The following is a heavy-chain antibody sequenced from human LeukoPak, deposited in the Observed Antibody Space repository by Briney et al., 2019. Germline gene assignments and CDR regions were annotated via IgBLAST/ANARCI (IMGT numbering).Heavy chain of an antibody. V-gene: IGHV3-48*03. CDR1: GFSLSSYE. CDR3: ARSPGRNVLDY. D-gene: IGHD1-26*01. J-gene: IGHJ4*02. Sequence: PGGSLRLSCAASGFSLSSYEMNWVRQAPGKGLEWISYISNSGSTIYYADSVKGRFIISRDNTKDSLFLQMNSLRAEDTAVYYCARSPGRNVLDYGGQETLVTVSS. CDR2: ISNSGSTI.